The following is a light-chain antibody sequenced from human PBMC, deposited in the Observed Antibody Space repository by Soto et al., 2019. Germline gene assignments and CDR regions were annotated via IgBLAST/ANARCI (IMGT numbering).Light chain of an antibody. CDR1: QSGSSSY. J-gene: IGKJ1*01. CDR2: GAF. Sequence: EIVLTQSPDTLSLSPGERATLSCRASQSGSSSYLAWYQQRPGQPPRLLIYGAFTRADDIPDRFSGSGSGTDFTLTISSMQTEDFAVYYCQHYRYTQWTFGQATKVDIK. CDR3: QHYRYTQWT. V-gene: IGKV3-20*01.